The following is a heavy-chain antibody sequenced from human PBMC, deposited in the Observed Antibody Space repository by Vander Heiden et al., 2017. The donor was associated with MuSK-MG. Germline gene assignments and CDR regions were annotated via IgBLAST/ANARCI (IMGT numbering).Heavy chain of an antibody. J-gene: IGHJ4*02. CDR2: ISSSSSYR. CDR3: AREGSSTPIDY. V-gene: IGHV3-21*03. Sequence: EVQLVESGGGLVKPGGSLRLSRAASGFTFSSYSMNWVRQAPGKGLEWVSSISSSSSYRDDADSVKGRFTISRDNAKNSLYLQMKRMRAEDTAVYYGAREGSSTPIDYWVQGTLVTVYS. D-gene: IGHD2-15*01. CDR1: GFTFSSYS.